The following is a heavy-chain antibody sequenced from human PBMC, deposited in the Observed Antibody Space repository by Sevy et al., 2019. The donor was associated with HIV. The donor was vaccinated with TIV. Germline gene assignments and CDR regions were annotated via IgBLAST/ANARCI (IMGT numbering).Heavy chain of an antibody. CDR2: ISAYNGNT. D-gene: IGHD1-26*01. Sequence: ASVKVSCKASGYTFTSYGISWVRQAPGQGLEWMGWISAYNGNTNYAQKLQGRVTMTTDTSTSTAYMELRSLRSDDTAVYYCAGDGALGGSYYPYDAFDIWGQGTMVTVSS. J-gene: IGHJ3*02. CDR3: AGDGALGGSYYPYDAFDI. V-gene: IGHV1-18*01. CDR1: GYTFTSYG.